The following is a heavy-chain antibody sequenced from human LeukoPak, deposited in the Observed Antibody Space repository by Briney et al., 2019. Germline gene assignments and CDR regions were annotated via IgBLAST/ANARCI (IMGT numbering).Heavy chain of an antibody. CDR2: INHSGST. CDR1: GGSFSGYY. J-gene: IGHJ5*02. Sequence: SETLSLTCAVYGGSFSGYYWSWIRQPPGKGLEWIGEINHSGSTNYNPSLKSRVTISVDTSKNQFSLKLSSVTAADTAVYYCARVKDRVWFDPWDQGTLVTVSS. V-gene: IGHV4-34*01. CDR3: ARVKDRVWFDP.